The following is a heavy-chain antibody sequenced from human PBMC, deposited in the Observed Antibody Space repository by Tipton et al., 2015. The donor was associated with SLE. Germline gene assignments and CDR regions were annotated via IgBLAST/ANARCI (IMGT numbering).Heavy chain of an antibody. Sequence: TLSLTCTVSGGSIRGYYWTWIRQPPGKGLEWIGYIYYSGSTNYNPSLKSRVTISVDTSKNQFSLKLSSVTAADTAVYYCARGKRQNTPLIRVFGTTHGTDVWGQGTTVTVSS. D-gene: IGHD3-3*01. CDR1: GGSIRGYY. V-gene: IGHV4-59*01. J-gene: IGHJ6*02. CDR2: IYYSGST. CDR3: ARGKRQNTPLIRVFGTTHGTDV.